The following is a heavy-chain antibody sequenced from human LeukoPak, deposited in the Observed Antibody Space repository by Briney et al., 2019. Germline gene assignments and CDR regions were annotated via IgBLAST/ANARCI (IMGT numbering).Heavy chain of an antibody. Sequence: ASVKVSFMASGDTFTNYGINWVRQAPGQRPGWMGRFSTYNGDTKYAQKPKSRLTLTADTIKTTAYMELRTLISDDTATYYGAVGLGLITWGGADVYDVWGQGTTVIVSS. D-gene: IGHD3-16*01. J-gene: IGHJ3*01. CDR2: FSTYNGDT. CDR3: AVGLGLITWGGADVYDV. CDR1: GDTFTNYG. V-gene: IGHV1-18*01.